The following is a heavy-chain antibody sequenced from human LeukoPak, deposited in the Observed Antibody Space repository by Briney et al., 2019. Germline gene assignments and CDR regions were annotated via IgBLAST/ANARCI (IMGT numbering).Heavy chain of an antibody. J-gene: IGHJ3*02. V-gene: IGHV3-21*01. CDR3: ARDSTLKWELRSVNAFDI. Sequence: GGSLRLSCAASGFTFSSYAMSWVRQAPGKGLEWVSSISSSSSYIYYADSVKGRFTISRDNAKNSLYLQMDSLRAEDTAVYYCARDSTLKWELRSVNAFDIWGQGTMVTVSS. D-gene: IGHD1-26*01. CDR2: ISSSSSYI. CDR1: GFTFSSYA.